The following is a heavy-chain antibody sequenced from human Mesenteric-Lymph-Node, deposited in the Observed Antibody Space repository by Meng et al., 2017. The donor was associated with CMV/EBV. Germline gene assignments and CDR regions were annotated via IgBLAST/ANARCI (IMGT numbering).Heavy chain of an antibody. CDR3: ARSHYDSSGYYSDF. Sequence: SETLSLTCTVSGGFINSYFWGWIRQPPGKGLEWIAYIYYSGSTNYNPSLKSRVTMSVDTSKNQFSLKLSSVTAADTAVYYCARSHYDSSGYYSDFWGQGTLVTVSS. CDR2: IYYSGST. CDR1: GGFINSYF. D-gene: IGHD3-22*01. V-gene: IGHV4-59*01. J-gene: IGHJ4*02.